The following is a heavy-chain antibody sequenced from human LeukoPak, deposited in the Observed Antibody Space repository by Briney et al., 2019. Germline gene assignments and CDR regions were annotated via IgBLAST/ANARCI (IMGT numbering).Heavy chain of an antibody. Sequence: GESLRLSCAASGFTFSSFNMQWVRQAPGKGLEWVASINYDVITTYYRDSVKGRLTISRDNSKNTVYLQMNSLRPEDTAVFYCAKDRVPDGHRPFDAWGQGTMVSVSS. J-gene: IGHJ3*01. D-gene: IGHD5-24*01. CDR1: GFTFSSFN. CDR2: INYDVITT. CDR3: AKDRVPDGHRPFDA. V-gene: IGHV3-30*02.